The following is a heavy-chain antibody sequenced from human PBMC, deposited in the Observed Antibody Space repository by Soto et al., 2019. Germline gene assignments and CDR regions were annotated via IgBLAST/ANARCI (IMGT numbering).Heavy chain of an antibody. CDR1: GGSIISGDYY. D-gene: IGHD3-16*01. CDR2: IYYSGST. CDR3: ANVIYGPLAYFDY. J-gene: IGHJ4*02. Sequence: SETLSLIGTVSGGSIISGDYYWSWIRQAPGKGLEWIGYIYYSGSTYYNPSLKSRVTISVDTSKTQFSLKLSSVTAADTAVYHSANVIYGPLAYFDYWGQGTLVTVSS. V-gene: IGHV4-30-4*01.